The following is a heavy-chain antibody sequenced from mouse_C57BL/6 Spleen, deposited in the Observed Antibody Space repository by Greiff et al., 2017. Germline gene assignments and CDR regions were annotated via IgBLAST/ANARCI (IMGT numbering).Heavy chain of an antibody. CDR2: IDPETGGT. D-gene: IGHD1-1*01. CDR3: TREDYYGSSHWYFDV. V-gene: IGHV1-15*01. Sequence: VQLQQSGAELVRPGASVTLSCKASGYTFTDYEMHWVKQTPVHGLEWIGAIDPETGGTAYNQKFKGKAILTADKSSSTAYMALRSLTSEDSAVYYGTREDYYGSSHWYFDVWGTGTTVTVSS. J-gene: IGHJ1*03. CDR1: GYTFTDYE.